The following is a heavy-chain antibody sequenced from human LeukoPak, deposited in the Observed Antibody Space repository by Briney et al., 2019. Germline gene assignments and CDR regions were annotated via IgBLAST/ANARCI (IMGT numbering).Heavy chain of an antibody. CDR1: GGTFSSYA. CDR2: IIPILGIA. J-gene: IGHJ4*02. V-gene: IGHV1-69*04. CDR3: ARAGVSNRRRRDGYIHIDY. Sequence: ASVKVSCKASGGTFSSYAISWVRQAPGQGLEWMGRIIPILGIANYAQKFQGRVTITADKSTSTAYMELSSLRSEDTAVYYCARAGVSNRRRRDGYIHIDYWGQGTLVTVSS. D-gene: IGHD5-24*01.